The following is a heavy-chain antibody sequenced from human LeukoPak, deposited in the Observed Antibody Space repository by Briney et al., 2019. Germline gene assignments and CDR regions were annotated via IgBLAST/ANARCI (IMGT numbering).Heavy chain of an antibody. CDR2: ISSSSSYI. CDR1: GFTFSGSP. V-gene: IGHV3-21*01. Sequence: AGGSLRLSCAASGFTFSGSPILWVRQAPGKGLEWVSSISSSSSYIYYADSVKGRFTISRDNAKNSLYLQMNSLRAEDTAVYYCARNYYDSSGPSWFDPWGQGTLVTVSS. J-gene: IGHJ5*02. CDR3: ARNYYDSSGPSWFDP. D-gene: IGHD3-22*01.